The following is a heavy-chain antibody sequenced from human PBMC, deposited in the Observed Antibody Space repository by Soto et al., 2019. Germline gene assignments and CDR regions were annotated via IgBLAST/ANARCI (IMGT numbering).Heavy chain of an antibody. CDR3: SRSLNS. CDR1: GFTFSTYW. CDR2: INQDGSEK. Sequence: GGSLRLSCAASGFTFSTYWMDWVRQTPGKGLEWVANINQDGSEKNYVDSVKGRFTIYRDNGKNSLYLQMSSLTAEDSALYYCSRSLNSWGQGTLVTVSS. J-gene: IGHJ4*02. V-gene: IGHV3-7*01.